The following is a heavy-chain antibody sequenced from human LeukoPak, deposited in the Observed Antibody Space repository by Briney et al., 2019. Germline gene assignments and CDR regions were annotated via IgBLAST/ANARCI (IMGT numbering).Heavy chain of an antibody. CDR1: GGSISSGDYY. V-gene: IGHV4-30-4*01. CDR2: IYYSGST. D-gene: IGHD3-10*01. CDR3: ARGSPYYYYGSGSYYYFRY. J-gene: IGHJ4*02. Sequence: SSEALSLTCTVSGGSISSGDYYWSWIRQPPGKGLEWIGYIYYSGSTYYNPSLKSRVTISVDTSKNQFSLKLSSVTAADTAVYYCARGSPYYYYGSGSYYYFRYWGQGTLVTVSS.